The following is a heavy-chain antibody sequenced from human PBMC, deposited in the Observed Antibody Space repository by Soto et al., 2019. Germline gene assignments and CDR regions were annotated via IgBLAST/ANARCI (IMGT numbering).Heavy chain of an antibody. CDR3: ARDCSSTSCGYYYYGMDV. J-gene: IGHJ6*02. V-gene: IGHV3-7*01. D-gene: IGHD2-2*01. Sequence: GGSLRLSCGASGFSFGVYWMSWVRQAPGKGLEWLATIKWDASEKKYVDSVKGRFTTSRDNAKNSLYLQMNSLRAEDTAVYYCARDCSSTSCGYYYYGMDVWGQGTTVTVSS. CDR1: GFSFGVYW. CDR2: IKWDASEK.